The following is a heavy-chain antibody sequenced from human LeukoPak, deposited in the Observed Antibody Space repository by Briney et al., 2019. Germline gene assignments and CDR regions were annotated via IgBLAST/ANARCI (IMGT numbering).Heavy chain of an antibody. Sequence: ASVKVSCKASGYTFTGYYMHWVRQAPGQGLERMGWINPNSGGTNYAQKFQGRVTMTRDTSISTAYMELSRLRSDDTAVYYCARGREVVLRFLEWLLDYWGQGALVTVSS. CDR3: ARGREVVLRFLEWLLDY. D-gene: IGHD3-3*01. CDR1: GYTFTGYY. J-gene: IGHJ4*02. V-gene: IGHV1-2*02. CDR2: INPNSGGT.